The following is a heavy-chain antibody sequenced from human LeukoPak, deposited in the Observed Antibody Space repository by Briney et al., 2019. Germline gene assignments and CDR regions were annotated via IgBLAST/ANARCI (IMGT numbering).Heavy chain of an antibody. V-gene: IGHV3-7*03. J-gene: IGHJ4*02. Sequence: GGSLRLSCAAPGFSFSNYWMNWVRQAPGKGLEWVANIKPDGSEKHYVDSVKGRFTISRDNAKNSLYLQMNSLRVEDTAVYYCARDSGYDFWSGYLYDYWGQGTLVTVSS. CDR1: GFSFSNYW. CDR3: ARDSGYDFWSGYLYDY. D-gene: IGHD3-3*01. CDR2: IKPDGSEK.